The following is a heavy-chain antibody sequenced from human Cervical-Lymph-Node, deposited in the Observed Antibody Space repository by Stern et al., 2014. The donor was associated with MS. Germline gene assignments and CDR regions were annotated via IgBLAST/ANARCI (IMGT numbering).Heavy chain of an antibody. J-gene: IGHJ6*02. CDR3: ARSTRGLDV. CDR1: GYTFTGTY. D-gene: IGHD1-1*01. CDR2: INPNSGAT. Sequence: QVQLVQSGAEVKKPGASVKVSCKASGYTFTGTYIHWVRQAPGQGPEWKGRINPNSGATNYAQNFQGRVTMTRDTSITTAYMELTRLRYDDTAVYYCARSTRGLDVWGLGTTVTVSS. V-gene: IGHV1-2*06.